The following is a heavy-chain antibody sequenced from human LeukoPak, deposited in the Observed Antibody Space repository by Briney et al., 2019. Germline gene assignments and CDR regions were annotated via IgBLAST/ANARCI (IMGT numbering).Heavy chain of an antibody. CDR3: ARVWGSIDY. CDR2: MNPKSGNT. J-gene: IGHJ4*02. V-gene: IGHV1-8*01. Sequence: ASVKVSCKTSGYTFTNYDINWVRQATGQGLEWMGWMNPKSGNTGSAQRFQGRVTLTRDTSISTAYMELSSLRSEDTAVYYCARVWGSIDYWGQGTLVTVSS. CDR1: GYTFTNYD. D-gene: IGHD7-27*01.